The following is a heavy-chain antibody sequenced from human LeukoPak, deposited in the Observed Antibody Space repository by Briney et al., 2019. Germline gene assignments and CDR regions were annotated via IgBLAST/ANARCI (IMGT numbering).Heavy chain of an antibody. V-gene: IGHV3-33*06. D-gene: IGHD3-22*01. CDR1: GFTFSSYG. CDR3: AKELQGEVMIGFDY. Sequence: PGGSLRLSCAASGFTFSSYGMHWVRQAPGKGLEWVAVIWYDGSNKYYADSVKGRFTISRDNSKNTLYLQMNSLRAEDTAVYYCAKELQGEVMIGFDYWGQGTLDTVSS. CDR2: IWYDGSNK. J-gene: IGHJ4*02.